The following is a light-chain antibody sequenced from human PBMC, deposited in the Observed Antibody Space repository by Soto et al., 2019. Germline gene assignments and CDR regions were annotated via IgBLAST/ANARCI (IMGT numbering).Light chain of an antibody. CDR2: DVS. Sequence: QSALTQPRSVSGFPGQXXTISCTGTSSDVGGYNYVSWYQQHPGKAPILMIYDVSKRPSGVPHRFSGSKSGNTASLTISGLQAEYEADYYSFSYAHTYSLYVFGTRTTLTV. J-gene: IGLJ1*01. V-gene: IGLV2-11*01. CDR3: FSYAHTYSLYV. CDR1: SSDVGGYNY.